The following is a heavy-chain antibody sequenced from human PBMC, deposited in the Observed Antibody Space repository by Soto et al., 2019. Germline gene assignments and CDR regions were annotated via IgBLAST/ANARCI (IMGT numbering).Heavy chain of an antibody. D-gene: IGHD3-3*01. V-gene: IGHV4-59*01. J-gene: IGHJ4*02. CDR2: IFNSGST. CDR1: GGSISSYY. CDR3: ARRRGDGFFDY. Sequence: ETLSLTCTVSGGSISSYYWSWIRQPPGKGLEWIGYIFNSGSTNYNPSLKSRVTISIDTSKNQFSLKLSSVTAADTAFYYCARRRGDGFFDYWGQGTQVTVSS.